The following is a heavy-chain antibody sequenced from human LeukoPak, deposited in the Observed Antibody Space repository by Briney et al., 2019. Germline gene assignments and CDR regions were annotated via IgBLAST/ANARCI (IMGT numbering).Heavy chain of an antibody. J-gene: IGHJ6*02. Sequence: SETLSLTCTIFGGSISSYYWTWIRQSPEKGLEWIGYIYYSGSTNYNPSLKSRVTISLDTSKKQFSLKLASVTAADTAVYYCARGWGHCSSTSCLPSYFYGMDVWGQGTTVTVSS. CDR2: IYYSGST. CDR1: GGSISSYY. D-gene: IGHD2-2*01. CDR3: ARGWGHCSSTSCLPSYFYGMDV. V-gene: IGHV4-59*01.